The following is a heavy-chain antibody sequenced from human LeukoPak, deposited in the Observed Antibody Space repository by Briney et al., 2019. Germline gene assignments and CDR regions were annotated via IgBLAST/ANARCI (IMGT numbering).Heavy chain of an antibody. CDR2: IYHSGST. Sequence: PSETLSLTCAVSGGSISSGGYSWSWIRQPPGKGLEWIGYIYHSGSTYYNPSLKSRVTISVDRSKNQFSLKLSSVTAADTAVYYCARAPLYCSSTSCYGNHDAFDIWGQGTMVTVSS. D-gene: IGHD2-2*01. J-gene: IGHJ3*02. CDR1: GGSISSGGYS. CDR3: ARAPLYCSSTSCYGNHDAFDI. V-gene: IGHV4-30-2*01.